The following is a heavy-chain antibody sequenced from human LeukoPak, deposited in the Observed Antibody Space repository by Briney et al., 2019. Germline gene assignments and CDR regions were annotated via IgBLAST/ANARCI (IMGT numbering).Heavy chain of an antibody. CDR1: GYTFTSYG. CDR2: ISAYNGNT. CDR3: ASTYYYDSSAMGWFDP. D-gene: IGHD3-22*01. J-gene: IGHJ5*02. Sequence: ASVKVSCKASGYTFTSYGISWVRQAPGQGLEWMGWISAYNGNTNYAQKLQGRVTITTDTSTSTAYMELRSLRSDDTAVYYCASTYYYDSSAMGWFDPWGQGTLVTVSS. V-gene: IGHV1-18*01.